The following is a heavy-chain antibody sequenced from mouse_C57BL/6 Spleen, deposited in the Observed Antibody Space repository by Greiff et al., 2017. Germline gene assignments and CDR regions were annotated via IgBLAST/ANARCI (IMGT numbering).Heavy chain of an antibody. J-gene: IGHJ1*03. CDR2: ISSGSSTI. CDR1: GFTFSDYG. CDR3: ARSRPLTWYFDV. D-gene: IGHD4-1*01. Sequence: EVKLMESGGGLVKPGGSLKLSCAASGFTFSDYGMHWVRQAPEKGLEWVAYISSGSSTIYYADTVKGRFTISRDNAKNTLFLQMTSLRSEDTAMYYCARSRPLTWYFDVWGTGTTVTVSS. V-gene: IGHV5-17*01.